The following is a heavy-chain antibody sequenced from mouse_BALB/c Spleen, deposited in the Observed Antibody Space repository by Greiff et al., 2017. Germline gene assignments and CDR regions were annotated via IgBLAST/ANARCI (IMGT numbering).Heavy chain of an antibody. CDR3: TRGYGDAMDY. Sequence: QVQLQQPGAELVKPGASVKLSCKASGYTFTSYYMYWVKQRPGQGLEWIGGINPSNGGTNFNEKFKSKATLTVDKSSSTAYMQLSSLTSEDSAVYYCTRGYGDAMDYWGQGTSVTVSS. CDR2: INPSNGGT. J-gene: IGHJ4*01. V-gene: IGHV1S81*02. D-gene: IGHD2-14*01. CDR1: GYTFTSYY.